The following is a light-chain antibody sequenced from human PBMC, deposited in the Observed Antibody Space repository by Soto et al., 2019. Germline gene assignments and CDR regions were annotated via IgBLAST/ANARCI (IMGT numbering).Light chain of an antibody. V-gene: IGLV2-8*01. Sequence: QSALTQPPSASGSPGQSVTISCTGTSSDFGGYDYVSWYQQHPGQAPKLIIYEVNKRPSGVPDRFSASKSGNTASLTVSGLQAEDEADYYCCSFAGGDKFYVFGPGTKLTVL. CDR1: SSDFGGYDY. CDR2: EVN. J-gene: IGLJ1*01. CDR3: CSFAGGDKFYV.